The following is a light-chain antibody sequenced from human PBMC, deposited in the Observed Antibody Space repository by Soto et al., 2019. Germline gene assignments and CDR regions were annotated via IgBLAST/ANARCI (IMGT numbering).Light chain of an antibody. CDR2: AAS. Sequence: EIVLTQSPATLSLSPGERAALSCRASQSVRSLLAWYQQKPGQAPRLLIYAASNRATGIPARFSGSGSGTDFTLTISSLEPEDFAVYYCHQRSYWPPSFGPGTTVETK. CDR3: HQRSYWPPS. CDR1: QSVRSL. J-gene: IGKJ3*01. V-gene: IGKV3-11*01.